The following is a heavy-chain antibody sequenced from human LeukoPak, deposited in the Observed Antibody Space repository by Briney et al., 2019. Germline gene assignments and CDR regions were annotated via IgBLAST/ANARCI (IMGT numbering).Heavy chain of an antibody. Sequence: SETLSLTCTVSGGSISSYYWSWIRQPPGKGLEWIGYIYYSGSTNYNPSLKSRVTISVDTSKNQFSLKLSSVTAADTAVYYCARDLLAPHTYYYGSGLVSSYGMDVWGQGTTVTVSS. V-gene: IGHV4-59*01. CDR2: IYYSGST. D-gene: IGHD3-10*01. J-gene: IGHJ6*02. CDR1: GGSISSYY. CDR3: ARDLLAPHTYYYGSGLVSSYGMDV.